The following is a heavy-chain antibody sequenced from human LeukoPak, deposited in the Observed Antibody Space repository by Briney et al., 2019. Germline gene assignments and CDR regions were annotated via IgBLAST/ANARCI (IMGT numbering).Heavy chain of an antibody. D-gene: IGHD5-18*01. V-gene: IGHV3-23*01. Sequence: GGSLRLSCATSGFTFSSYAMSWVRQAPGKGLEWVSAIGVSGGSTYYADSVKGRFTISRDNSKNTLYLQMNSLRAEDTAVYYCAKDSIQLWDWGQGTLVTVSS. CDR3: AKDSIQLWD. J-gene: IGHJ4*02. CDR2: IGVSGGST. CDR1: GFTFSSYA.